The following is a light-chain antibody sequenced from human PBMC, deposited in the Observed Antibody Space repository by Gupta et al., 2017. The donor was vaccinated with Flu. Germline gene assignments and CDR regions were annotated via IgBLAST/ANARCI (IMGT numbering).Light chain of an antibody. Sequence: VTLVQPASVCCRSSQRLVYSDGNTYLNGFQQRPGQSPRLRSYKASNRATGDPDRFSGGGSGTDFTLTISRLEAEDFAVYYCQQDGSCPRTFGRGTKVEIK. V-gene: IGKV2-30*01. J-gene: IGKJ4*01. CDR3: QQDGSCPRT. CDR1: QRLVYSDGNTY. CDR2: KAS.